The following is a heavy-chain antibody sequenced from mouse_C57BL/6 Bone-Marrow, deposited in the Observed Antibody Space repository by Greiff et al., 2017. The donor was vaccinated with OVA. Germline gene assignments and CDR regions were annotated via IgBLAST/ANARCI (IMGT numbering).Heavy chain of an antibody. J-gene: IGHJ4*01. CDR1: GYTFTSYW. CDR2: IDPSDSYT. CDR3: ARRGGPNYYAMDY. V-gene: IGHV1-69*01. Sequence: QVQLQQPGAELVMPGASVKLSCKASGYTFTSYWMHWVKQRPGQGLVWIGEIDPSDSYTNYNQKFKGKSTLTVDKSSSTADMQLSSLTSEDSAVYYCARRGGPNYYAMDYWGQGTSVTVSS.